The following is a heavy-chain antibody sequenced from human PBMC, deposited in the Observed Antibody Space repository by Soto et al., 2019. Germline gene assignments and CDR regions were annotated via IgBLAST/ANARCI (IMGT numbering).Heavy chain of an antibody. V-gene: IGHV3-7*05. Sequence: GGSLRLSCAASGFTFSSYWMSWVRQAPGKGLEWVANIKQDGSEKYYVDSVKGRFTISRDNAKNSLYLQMNSLRAEDTAVYYCARPYVVWELGAFDIWGQGTIVTVSS. CDR1: GFTFSSYW. J-gene: IGHJ3*02. CDR3: ARPYVVWELGAFDI. CDR2: IKQDGSEK. D-gene: IGHD1-26*01.